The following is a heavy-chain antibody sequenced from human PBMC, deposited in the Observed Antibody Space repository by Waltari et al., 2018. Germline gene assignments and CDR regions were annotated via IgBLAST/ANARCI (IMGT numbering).Heavy chain of an antibody. Sequence: QLPLQESGPGLVKPSGTLSLTCAVAGGSMSTTDCWSWVRQPPGRGLEWLGQVRGDGKTNYNPSFASRLTVSLDTYNSQFSLTLTSVTAADTAVYFCARDRGRGLYLDSWGPGTLVTVSP. CDR3: ARDRGRGLYLDS. D-gene: IGHD2-15*01. V-gene: IGHV4-4*02. CDR1: GGSMSTTDC. CDR2: VRGDGKT. J-gene: IGHJ4*02.